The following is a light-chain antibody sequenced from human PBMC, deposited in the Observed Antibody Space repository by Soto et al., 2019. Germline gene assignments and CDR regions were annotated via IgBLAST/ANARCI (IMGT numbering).Light chain of an antibody. CDR1: QSISSF. Sequence: DLQMTQSPSSLSASVGDRVTITCRASQSISSFVNWYQQKPGRAPNLLIYAASNLQSGVPSRFSGSGSGTEFTLTISSLQPEDFATYYCQQSFSTPQTFGQGTKVEIK. CDR2: AAS. CDR3: QQSFSTPQT. V-gene: IGKV1-39*01. J-gene: IGKJ1*01.